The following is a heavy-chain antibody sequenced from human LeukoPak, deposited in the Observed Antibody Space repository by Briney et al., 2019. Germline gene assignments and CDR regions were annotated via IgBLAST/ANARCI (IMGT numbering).Heavy chain of an antibody. CDR2: IKQDGSEK. D-gene: IGHD4-17*01. V-gene: IGHV3-7*03. Sequence: GGSLRLSCAASGFTFSNAWMSWVRQAPGKGLEWVANIKQDGSEKYYVDSVKGRFTISRDNAKNSLYLQMNSLRAEDTAVYYCARGQTTVTNWGQGTLVTVSS. CDR1: GFTFSNAW. J-gene: IGHJ4*02. CDR3: ARGQTTVTN.